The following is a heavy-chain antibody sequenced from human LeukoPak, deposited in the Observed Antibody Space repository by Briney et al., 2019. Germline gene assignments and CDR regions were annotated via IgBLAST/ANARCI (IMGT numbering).Heavy chain of an antibody. CDR3: ARGTSTVVTPNYCYYYSIDV. CDR1: GASISCYY. V-gene: IGHV4-4*09. D-gene: IGHD4-23*01. Sequence: SDPVSLLCTVCGASISCYYGQCPRESTGRALEGIGYNHDSGGTSYDPSLKSRVTIAIAASKNQCSLKPSSVTAADTAVYYCARGTSTVVTPNYCYYYSIDVWGKGTTVTVSS. J-gene: IGHJ6*03. CDR2: NHDSGGT.